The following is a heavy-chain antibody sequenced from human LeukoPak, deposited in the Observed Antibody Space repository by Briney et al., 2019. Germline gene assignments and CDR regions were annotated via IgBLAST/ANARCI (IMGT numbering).Heavy chain of an antibody. J-gene: IGHJ4*02. Sequence: GGSLRLSCAASEFTFNNHDMHWVRQAPGKGLEWVADISYDGSNKYYADSVKGRFTISRDNPKNTLYLQMNSLRAEDTAVYYCAKGLFDYGGFSDYFDYWGRGTLVTVSS. CDR1: EFTFNNHD. CDR3: AKGLFDYGGFSDYFDY. V-gene: IGHV3-30*18. CDR2: ISYDGSNK. D-gene: IGHD4-23*01.